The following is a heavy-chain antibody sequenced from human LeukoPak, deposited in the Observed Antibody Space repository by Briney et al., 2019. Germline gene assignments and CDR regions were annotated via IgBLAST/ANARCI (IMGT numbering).Heavy chain of an antibody. J-gene: IGHJ3*02. V-gene: IGHV3-23*01. CDR2: ISASGSST. CDR1: GFTFSSYA. CDR3: AKKVVSTVGPPRVFDI. Sequence: GGSLRLSCSASGFTFSSYAMYWVHQAPGKGLEWVSAISASGSSTSYADSVKGRFTLSRDNSKSTLYLQMNSLRAEDTAVYYCAKKVVSTVGPPRVFDIWGQGTMVTVS. D-gene: IGHD2-2*01.